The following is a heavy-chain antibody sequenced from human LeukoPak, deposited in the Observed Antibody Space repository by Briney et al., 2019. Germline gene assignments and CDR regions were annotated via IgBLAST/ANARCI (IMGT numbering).Heavy chain of an antibody. CDR1: GYSISSGYY. CDR2: IFHSGST. J-gene: IGHJ4*02. V-gene: IGHV4-38-2*02. D-gene: IGHD6-13*01. CDR3: ASRSDFGTAFDY. Sequence: SETLSLTCTVSGYSISSGYYWGWIRQPPGKGLEWIGSIFHSGSTYYNPSLKSRVTISVDTSKNQFSLKLSSVTAADTAVYYCASRSDFGTAFDYWGQGTLVTVSS.